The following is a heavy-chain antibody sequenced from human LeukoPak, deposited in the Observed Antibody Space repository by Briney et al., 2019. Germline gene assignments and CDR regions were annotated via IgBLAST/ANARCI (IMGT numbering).Heavy chain of an antibody. Sequence: GGSLRLSCAVSGLTFSSSWMDWVRQAPGKGLVWVSRINSDGSSTSYADSVKGRFTISRDNAKNTLYLQMNSLRAEDTAVYYCARRQSAYSYGYYFDYWGQGTLVTVSS. CDR3: ARRQSAYSYGYYFDY. D-gene: IGHD5-18*01. CDR2: INSDGSST. CDR1: GLTFSSSW. J-gene: IGHJ4*02. V-gene: IGHV3-74*01.